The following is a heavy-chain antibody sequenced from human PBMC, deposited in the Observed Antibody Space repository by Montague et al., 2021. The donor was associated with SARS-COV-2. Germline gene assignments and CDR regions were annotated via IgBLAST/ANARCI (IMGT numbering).Heavy chain of an antibody. CDR3: AHVGMACSGGSCYPKIKDWYFDL. Sequence: PALVKPTQTLTLTCTVSGFSLTTAGMGVAWIRRPPGKALEWLAIIYWDDEKRYRSSLESRVSISKDPSNTRVMFTMTNMDPVDTATYYCAHVGMACSGGSCYPKIKDWYFDLWGRGTLVTVSS. V-gene: IGHV2-5*08. D-gene: IGHD2-15*01. CDR2: IYWDDEK. CDR1: GFSLTTAGMG. J-gene: IGHJ2*01.